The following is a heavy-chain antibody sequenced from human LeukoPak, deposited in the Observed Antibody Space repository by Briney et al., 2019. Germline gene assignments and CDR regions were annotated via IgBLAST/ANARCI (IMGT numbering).Heavy chain of an antibody. J-gene: IGHJ3*02. CDR1: GGSFSGYY. CDR3: ARAGSYYDFWSGRGAFDI. Sequence: KPSETLSLTCAVYGGSFSGYYWSWIRQPPGKGLEWIGEINHSGSTNYNPSLKSRVTISVDTSKNQFSLKLSSVTAADTAVYYCARAGSYYDFWSGRGAFDIWGQGTMVTVSS. D-gene: IGHD3-3*01. V-gene: IGHV4-34*01. CDR2: INHSGST.